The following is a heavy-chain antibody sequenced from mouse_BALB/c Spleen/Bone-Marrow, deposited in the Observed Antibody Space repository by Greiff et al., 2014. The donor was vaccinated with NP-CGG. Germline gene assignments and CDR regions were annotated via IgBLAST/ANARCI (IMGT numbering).Heavy chain of an antibody. CDR2: ISSGSSTI. V-gene: IGHV5-17*02. CDR3: ARRGSNHWYFDV. D-gene: IGHD1-1*01. CDR1: GFTFSSFG. J-gene: IGHJ1*01. Sequence: EVQVVESGGGLVQPGGSRKLSCAASGFTFSSFGMHWVRQAPEKGLEWVAYISSGSSTIYYADTVKGRFTISRDNPKNTLFLQMTSLRSEDTATYYCARRGSNHWYFDVWGAGTTVTVSS.